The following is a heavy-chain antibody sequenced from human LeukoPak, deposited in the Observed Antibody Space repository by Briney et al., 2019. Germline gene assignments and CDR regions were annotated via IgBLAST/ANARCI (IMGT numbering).Heavy chain of an antibody. CDR3: ALLAVASDFDY. CDR2: IGSSGTPR. D-gene: IGHD6-19*01. CDR1: GFPFSVYE. V-gene: IGHV3-48*03. Sequence: PGGSLRLSCTVSGFPFSVYEMNWVRQAPGKGLEWVSNIGSSGTPRYYAESVKGRFTISRDNAENSLFLQMNSLRVEDTGIYYCALLAVASDFDYWGQGAQVTVSS. J-gene: IGHJ4*02.